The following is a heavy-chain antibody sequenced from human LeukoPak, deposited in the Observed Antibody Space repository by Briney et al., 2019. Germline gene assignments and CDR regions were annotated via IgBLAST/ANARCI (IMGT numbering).Heavy chain of an antibody. CDR1: GFTFSSYA. J-gene: IGHJ4*02. D-gene: IGHD2-21*02. CDR3: ARDEGFVVVTAILDY. V-gene: IGHV3-30-3*01. CDR2: ISYDGSNK. Sequence: PGRSLRLSCSASGFTFSSYAMHWVRQAPGKGLEGVAIISYDGSNKYYADSVKGRFTISRDNSKNTLYLQMNSLRAEDTAVYYCARDEGFVVVTAILDYWGQGTLVTVSS.